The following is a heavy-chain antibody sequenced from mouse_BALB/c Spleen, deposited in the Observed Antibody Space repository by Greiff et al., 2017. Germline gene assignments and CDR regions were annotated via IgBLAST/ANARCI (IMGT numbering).Heavy chain of an antibody. J-gene: IGHJ3*01. CDR1: GYSITSGYY. Sequence: DVQLQESGPGLVKPSQSLSLTCSVTGYSITSGYYWNWIRQFPGNKLEWMGYISYDGSNNYNPSLKNRISITRDTSKNQFFLKLNSVTTEDTATYYCASPWFAYWGQGTLVTVSA. V-gene: IGHV3-6*02. CDR2: ISYDGSN. CDR3: ASPWFAY.